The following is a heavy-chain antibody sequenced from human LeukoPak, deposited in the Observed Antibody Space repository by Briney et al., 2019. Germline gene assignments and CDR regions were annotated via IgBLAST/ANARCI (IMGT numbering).Heavy chain of an antibody. J-gene: IGHJ4*02. CDR2: ICPSGGEI. CDR1: GFTFSTFA. D-gene: IGHD2-8*02. Sequence: GGSLRLSCAASGFTFSTFAMIWVRQPPGKGLEWVSSICPSGGEIHYADSVRCRFTISRNNSKSTLSLQMNSLRAEDTAIYYCATYRQVLLPFESWGQGTLVTVSS. V-gene: IGHV3-23*01. CDR3: ATYRQVLLPFES.